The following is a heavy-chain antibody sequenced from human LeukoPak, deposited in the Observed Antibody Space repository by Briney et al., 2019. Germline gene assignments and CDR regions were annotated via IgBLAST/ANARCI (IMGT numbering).Heavy chain of an antibody. CDR3: ARDSTNYYDSSGYPPFGY. D-gene: IGHD3-22*01. J-gene: IGHJ4*02. CDR2: INQNGSEK. CDR1: GFTLSTYW. V-gene: IGHV3-7*01. Sequence: GGSLRLSCAASGFTLSTYWMSWVRQAPGKGLEWVADINQNGSEKNYVDSVKGRFTISRDNAKNSLYLQMSGLRAEDTAVYYCARDSTNYYDSSGYPPFGYWGQGTLVTVSS.